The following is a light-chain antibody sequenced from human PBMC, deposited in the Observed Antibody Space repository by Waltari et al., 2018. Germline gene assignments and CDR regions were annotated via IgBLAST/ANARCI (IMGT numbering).Light chain of an antibody. CDR1: HSISSSY. Sequence: EVVLTQSPGTLSLSPGERATLSCRASHSISSSYLAWYQHKPGQAPRLLISAASSRAPGIPDRLSGSGSGTDFTLTISRLEPEDFAVYYCQQYGNSPPFSLGPGTKVDIK. V-gene: IGKV3-20*01. CDR3: QQYGNSPPFS. CDR2: AAS. J-gene: IGKJ3*01.